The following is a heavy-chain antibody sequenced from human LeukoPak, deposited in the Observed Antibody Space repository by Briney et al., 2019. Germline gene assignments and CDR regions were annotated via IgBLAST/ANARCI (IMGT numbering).Heavy chain of an antibody. CDR2: MNPNSGNT. CDR1: GYTFTSYD. D-gene: IGHD3-10*01. CDR3: ARVVDVTMVRGVKQHNGMDV. Sequence: ASVKVSCKASGYTFTSYDINWVRQATGQGLEWMGWMNPNSGNTGYAQKFQGRVTMTRNTSISTAYMELSSLRSEDTAVYYCARVVDVTMVRGVKQHNGMDVWGQGTTVTVSS. J-gene: IGHJ6*02. V-gene: IGHV1-8*01.